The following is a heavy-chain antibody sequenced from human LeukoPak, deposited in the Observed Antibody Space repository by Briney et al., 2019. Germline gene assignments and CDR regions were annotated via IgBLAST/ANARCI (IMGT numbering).Heavy chain of an antibody. CDR1: GYTFTSYD. D-gene: IGHD3-10*01. Sequence: VASVKVSCKASGYTFTSYDINWVRQATGQGLEWMGWMNPNSGNTGYAQKFQGRVTMTRNTSISTAYMELSSLRSEDTAVYYCARGFIGSPIGSYYYYGMDVWGQGTTVTVSS. CDR3: ARGFIGSPIGSYYYYGMDV. J-gene: IGHJ6*02. CDR2: MNPNSGNT. V-gene: IGHV1-8*01.